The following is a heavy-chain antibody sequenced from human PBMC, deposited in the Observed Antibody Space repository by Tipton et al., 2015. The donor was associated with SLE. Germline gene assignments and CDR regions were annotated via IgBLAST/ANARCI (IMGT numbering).Heavy chain of an antibody. D-gene: IGHD1-14*01. CDR2: IGVHSGYV. CDR3: TRGGGNLYFDY. Sequence: SLRLSCAASGFIFSTYSMNWVRQAPGKGLEWVSSIGVHSGYVFYSDSVKGRFTISRDDANNSLYLQINSLRAEDTAFYYCTRGGGNLYFDYWGLGTLVTVSS. CDR1: GFIFSTYS. J-gene: IGHJ4*02. V-gene: IGHV3-21*04.